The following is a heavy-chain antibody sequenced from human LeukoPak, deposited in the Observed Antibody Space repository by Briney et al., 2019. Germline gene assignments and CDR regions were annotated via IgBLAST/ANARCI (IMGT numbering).Heavy chain of an antibody. Sequence: SETLSLTCAVYGGSFSSYYWSWIRQPAGKGLEWIGRIYTSGSTNYNPSLKSRVTMSVDTSKNQFSLKLSSVTAADTAVYYCARDHGFLLDWYFDLWGRGTLVTVSS. D-gene: IGHD2/OR15-2a*01. V-gene: IGHV4-4*07. J-gene: IGHJ2*01. CDR3: ARDHGFLLDWYFDL. CDR1: GGSFSSYY. CDR2: IYTSGST.